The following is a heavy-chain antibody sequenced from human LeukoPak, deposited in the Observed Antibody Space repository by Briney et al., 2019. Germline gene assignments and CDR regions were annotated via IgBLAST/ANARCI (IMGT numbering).Heavy chain of an antibody. CDR3: ARDSLTYDYVWGSYRPNYFDY. V-gene: IGHV4-39*07. CDR1: GGSISSSSYY. Sequence: SETLSLTCTVSGGSISSSSYYWGWIRQPPGKGLEWIGSIYYSGSTYYNPSLKSRVTISVDTSKNQFSLKLSSVTAADTAVYYCARDSLTYDYVWGSYRPNYFDYWGQGTLVTVSS. J-gene: IGHJ4*02. D-gene: IGHD3-16*02. CDR2: IYYSGST.